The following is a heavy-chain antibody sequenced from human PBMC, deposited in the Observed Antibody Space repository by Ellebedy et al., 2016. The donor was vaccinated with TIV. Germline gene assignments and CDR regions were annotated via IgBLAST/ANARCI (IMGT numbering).Heavy chain of an antibody. Sequence: GESLKISCSASGFMFSTFAMSWVRQAPGKGLEWVSTIPGTGGGSNTYYADSVRGRLTISRDNSKNTLYLQMNSLRAEDTAVYYCARLGVIAAAGVGDYWGQGTLVTVSS. D-gene: IGHD6-13*01. CDR3: ARLGVIAAAGVGDY. CDR1: GFMFSTFA. J-gene: IGHJ4*02. CDR2: IPGTGGGSNT. V-gene: IGHV3-23*01.